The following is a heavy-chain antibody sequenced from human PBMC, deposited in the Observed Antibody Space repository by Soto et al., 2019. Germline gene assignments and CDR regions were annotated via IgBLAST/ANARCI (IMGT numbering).Heavy chain of an antibody. D-gene: IGHD2-2*01. CDR3: ARGRGSTGYLGREHYFAY. Sequence: EVQVVESGGGLVQPGGSLRLSCAASGFSVTNNYMNWVRQAPGKGLEWVSIIDIGGNTYYADSVKDRFTISRDNSRSTLYLHMVSLRAEDTAVDYCARGRGSTGYLGREHYFAYWGQGTLVTFSP. V-gene: IGHV3-66*01. CDR2: IDIGGNT. J-gene: IGHJ4*02. CDR1: GFSVTNNY.